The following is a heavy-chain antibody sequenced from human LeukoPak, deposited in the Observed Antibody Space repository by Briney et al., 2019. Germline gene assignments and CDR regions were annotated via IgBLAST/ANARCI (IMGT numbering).Heavy chain of an antibody. CDR3: ASYYYDSSDLYAFDI. J-gene: IGHJ3*02. V-gene: IGHV1-69*01. D-gene: IGHD3-22*01. Sequence: SVTVSCKASGGTFSSYAISWVRQAPGQGLEWMGGIIPIFGTANYAQKFQGRVTITADESTSTAYMELSSLRSEDTAVYYCASYYYDSSDLYAFDIWGQGTMVTVS. CDR2: IIPIFGTA. CDR1: GGTFSSYA.